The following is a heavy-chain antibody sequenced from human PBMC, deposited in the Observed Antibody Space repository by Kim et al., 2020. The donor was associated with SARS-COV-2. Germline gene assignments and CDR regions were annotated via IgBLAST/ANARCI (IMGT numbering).Heavy chain of an antibody. V-gene: IGHV4-34*01. CDR3: AREYDILTGYLDY. D-gene: IGHD3-9*01. Sequence: YNPSLKSRVTISVDTSKNQFSLKLSSVTAADTAVYFCAREYDILTGYLDYWGQGTLVTVSS. J-gene: IGHJ4*02.